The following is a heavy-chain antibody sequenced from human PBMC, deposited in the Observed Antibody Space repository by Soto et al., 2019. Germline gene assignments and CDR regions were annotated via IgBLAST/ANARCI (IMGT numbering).Heavy chain of an antibody. J-gene: IGHJ4*02. Sequence: QVQLQQWGAGLLKPSETLSLTCAVYGGSFSGYYWSWIRQPPGKGLEWIGDINHGGSTNYNPSPKSRVTISVDTSNNQFPLKLSSVTAADTAVYCCARGFSIAARPGFYFDHWGQGTLVTVSS. CDR1: GGSFSGYY. CDR2: INHGGST. D-gene: IGHD6-6*01. V-gene: IGHV4-34*01. CDR3: ARGFSIAARPGFYFDH.